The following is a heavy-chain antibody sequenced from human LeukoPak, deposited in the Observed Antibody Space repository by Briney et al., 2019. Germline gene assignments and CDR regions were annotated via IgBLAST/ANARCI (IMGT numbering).Heavy chain of an antibody. J-gene: IGHJ4*02. D-gene: IGHD3-3*01. CDR1: GGSFSGYY. CDR2: VNHSGST. CDR3: ARRGLHYDFWSGYSYQYFDY. V-gene: IGHV4-34*01. Sequence: SETLSLTCAVYGGSFSGYYWSWIRQPPGKGLEWLGEVNHSGSTNYNPSLKSRVTISVDTSKNQFSLKLSSVTAADTAVYYCARRGLHYDFWSGYSYQYFDYWGQGTLVTVSS.